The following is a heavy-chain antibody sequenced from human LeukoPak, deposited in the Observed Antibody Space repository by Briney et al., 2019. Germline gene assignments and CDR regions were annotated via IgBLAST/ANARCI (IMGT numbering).Heavy chain of an antibody. D-gene: IGHD1-14*01. CDR1: GGSIGRFY. Sequence: ASETLSLTCTVSGGSIGRFYWSWIRLPPGKGLEWIGYIYYSGTTNYNPSLKSRVSMSIDTSKNHFSLKLRSLTAADTAVYYCARHRSGDLFDFWGQGALVTVSS. CDR3: ARHRSGDLFDF. CDR2: IYYSGTT. V-gene: IGHV4-59*08. J-gene: IGHJ4*02.